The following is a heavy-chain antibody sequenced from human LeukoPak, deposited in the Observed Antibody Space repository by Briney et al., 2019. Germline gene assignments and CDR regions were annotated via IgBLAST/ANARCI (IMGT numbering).Heavy chain of an antibody. CDR2: ISSSTVHT. Sequence: GGSLRLSCAASGFTFSDYYMSWIRQAPGKGLEWISHISSSTVHTTYADSVKGRFTISRDNAKNSLFLQMNSLRAEDTAVYYCARDRFDRSGSNWFDPRGQGTLVTVSS. CDR3: ARDRFDRSGSNWFDP. J-gene: IGHJ5*02. D-gene: IGHD3-22*01. V-gene: IGHV3-11*05. CDR1: GFTFSDYY.